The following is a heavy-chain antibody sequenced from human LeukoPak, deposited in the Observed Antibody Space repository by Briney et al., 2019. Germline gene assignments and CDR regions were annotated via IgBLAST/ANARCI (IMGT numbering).Heavy chain of an antibody. CDR3: VKGRSGGSYGM. J-gene: IGHJ4*02. Sequence: GGSLRLSCSASGFTFSNSGMHWVRQAPGKGLECVSAISSNGGSTYYADSAKGRFTISRDNSKNTLYLQMSSLRAEDTAVYYCVKGRSGGSYGMWGQGTLLTVSS. V-gene: IGHV3-64D*09. CDR1: GFTFSNSG. CDR2: ISSNGGST. D-gene: IGHD1-26*01.